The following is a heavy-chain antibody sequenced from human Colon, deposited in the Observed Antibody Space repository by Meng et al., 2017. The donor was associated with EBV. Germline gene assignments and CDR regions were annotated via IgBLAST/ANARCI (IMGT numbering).Heavy chain of an antibody. CDR3: ARGGNFDP. D-gene: IGHD2/OR15-2a*01. V-gene: IGHV7-4-1*02. J-gene: IGHJ5*02. CDR2: ISTNTGTP. Sequence: VPLVQSGSECKKPGASVKVSCKASGYTFSTYTINWVRQAHGRGLEWMGWISTNTGTPTYTQGFTGRFVFSLDTSVSTAYLQISSLKAEDTAVYYCARGGNFDPWGQGTLVTVSS. CDR1: GYTFSTYT.